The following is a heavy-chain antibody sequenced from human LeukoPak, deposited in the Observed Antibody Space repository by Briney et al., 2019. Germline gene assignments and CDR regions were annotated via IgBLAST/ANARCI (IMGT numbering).Heavy chain of an antibody. V-gene: IGHV3-7*04. CDR3: AWYGSIAAAGTFDY. J-gene: IGHJ4*02. D-gene: IGHD6-13*01. CDR2: IKQDGSEK. Sequence: GALRLSCAASGFTFSTYWMSWVRQAPGKGLEWVANIKQDGSEKYYVDSVKGRFTISRDNAKNSLYLLMNSLRAEDTAVYYCAWYGSIAAAGTFDYWGQGTLVTVSS. CDR1: GFTFSTYW.